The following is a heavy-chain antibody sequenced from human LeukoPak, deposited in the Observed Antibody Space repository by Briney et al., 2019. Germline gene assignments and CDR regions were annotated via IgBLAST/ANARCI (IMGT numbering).Heavy chain of an antibody. CDR2: VNRDGSET. Sequence: GGSLRLSCAASGFALSSHWMTWVRQVPGRGPEWVANVNRDGSETYYLDSVKGRFTISKDNAKSSLYLQMNSLRAEDTALYHCARNNGMDVWGQGTTVIVSS. CDR1: GFALSSHW. CDR3: ARNNGMDV. J-gene: IGHJ6*02. V-gene: IGHV3-7*03.